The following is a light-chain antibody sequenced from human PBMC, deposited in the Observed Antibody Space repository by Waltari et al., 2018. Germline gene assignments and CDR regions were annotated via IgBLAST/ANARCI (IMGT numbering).Light chain of an antibody. V-gene: IGKV3-20*01. CDR2: DAS. CDR3: QKYGTRPGG. J-gene: IGKJ1*01. CDR1: QSVGRT. Sequence: EIVLTQSPGSLSLSPGDRATLSCRASQSVGRTLAWYQQRPGQAPRLLIYDASSRATGIPDRFSGSGSGTDFSLTISRLEPEDFAVYYCQKYGTRPGGFGQGTKVEVK.